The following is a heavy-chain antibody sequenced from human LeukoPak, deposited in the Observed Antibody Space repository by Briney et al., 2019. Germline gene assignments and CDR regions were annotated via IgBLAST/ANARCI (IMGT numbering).Heavy chain of an antibody. J-gene: IGHJ4*02. V-gene: IGHV4-59*01. Sequence: TPSETLPLTCTVSGGTISGYHWSWLRQSPGKGLEWIGYIYSTGSNNYNPSLKSRLTISVDTSKNQFSLKLSSVTAADTAVYYCARRHIAAASTLEYWGQGPLVTVSS. CDR1: GGTISGYH. CDR3: ARRHIAAASTLEY. D-gene: IGHD6-13*01. CDR2: IYSTGSN.